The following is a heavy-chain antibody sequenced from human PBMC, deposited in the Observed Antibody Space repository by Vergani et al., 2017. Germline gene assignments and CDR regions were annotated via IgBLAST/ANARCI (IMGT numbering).Heavy chain of an antibody. CDR2: ISYDGDTT. V-gene: IGHV3-30*18. CDR1: GFRFSDYG. Sequence: HVQMVESGGGVVQPGRSLRLSCAVSGFRFSDYGMHWVRQAPGRGLEWVAFISYDGDTTYYEDSGKGRFTISRDNSKNTLFLQMHSLRVEDTALYYCAKFPLNITTPDRGDFWGQGSLVTVSS. D-gene: IGHD1-1*01. J-gene: IGHJ4*02. CDR3: AKFPLNITTPDRGDF.